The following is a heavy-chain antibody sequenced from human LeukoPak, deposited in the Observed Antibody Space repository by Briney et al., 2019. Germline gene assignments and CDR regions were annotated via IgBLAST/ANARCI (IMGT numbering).Heavy chain of an antibody. CDR1: GFTFSSYA. J-gene: IGHJ4*02. Sequence: GGSLRLSCAASGFTFSSYAMSWVRQAPGKGLEWVSAISGSGGSTHYADSVKGRFTISRDNSKNTLYLQMNSLRAEDTAVYYCAKALWSFSYFDYWGQGTLVTVSS. V-gene: IGHV3-23*01. D-gene: IGHD3-10*01. CDR3: AKALWSFSYFDY. CDR2: ISGSGGST.